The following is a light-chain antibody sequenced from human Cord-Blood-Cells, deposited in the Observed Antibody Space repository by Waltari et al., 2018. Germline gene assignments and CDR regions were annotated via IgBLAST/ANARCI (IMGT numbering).Light chain of an antibody. J-gene: IGLJ2*01. CDR3: CSYAGSSVV. V-gene: IGLV2-23*01. CDR2: EGS. CDR1: RSAVGGYNL. Sequence: QSALTQPASVSGSPAQSLTISCTGTRSAVGGYNLVSLYQQPPGKAPKLMIYEGSKRPAGVSNRFSGSKSGNTASLTISGLQAEDEADYYCCSYAGSSVVCGGGTKLTVL.